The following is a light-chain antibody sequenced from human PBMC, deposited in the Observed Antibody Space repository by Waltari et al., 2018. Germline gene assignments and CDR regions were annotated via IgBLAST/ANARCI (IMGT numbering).Light chain of an antibody. CDR2: VAS. J-gene: IGKJ4*01. CDR3: QQYNNWPLT. V-gene: IGKV3-15*01. Sequence: EVVMTQSPATLSVSPGERATLSCRASQSVSSNLAWYQQKPCQAPRLLIYVASTRATNIPARFSGSGSGTEFTLTISSLQSEDFAVYYCQQYNNWPLTFGAGTKVEIK. CDR1: QSVSSN.